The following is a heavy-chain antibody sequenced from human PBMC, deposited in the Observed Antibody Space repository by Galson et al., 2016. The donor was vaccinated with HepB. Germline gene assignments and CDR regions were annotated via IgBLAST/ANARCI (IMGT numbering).Heavy chain of an antibody. Sequence: SLRLSCAAPGFTFTTYGMHWVRRAPGKGLESVAIISFDGTNKYYADSVKGRFTISRDNSKNTLYLQMNSLRAEDTAVYYCAKELWLFRHPGVGYLDYWGQGTLVTVSS. V-gene: IGHV3-30*18. D-gene: IGHD2-21*01. CDR2: ISFDGTNK. J-gene: IGHJ4*02. CDR3: AKELWLFRHPGVGYLDY. CDR1: GFTFTTYG.